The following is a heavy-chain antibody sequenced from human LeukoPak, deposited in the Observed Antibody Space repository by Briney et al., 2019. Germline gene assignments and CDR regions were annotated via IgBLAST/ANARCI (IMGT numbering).Heavy chain of an antibody. CDR2: ISGSDGST. CDR3: AKGYYGSGSFQYYYYGMDV. D-gene: IGHD3-10*01. J-gene: IGHJ6*02. V-gene: IGHV3-23*01. CDR1: GFTFSRYV. Sequence: QAGGSLRLSCAASGFTFSRYVMNWVRQAPGKGLEWVSAISGSDGSTYYADSVKGRFTISRDNSKNTLSLQMNSLRAEDTAVYYCAKGYYGSGSFQYYYYGMDVWGQGTTVTVSS.